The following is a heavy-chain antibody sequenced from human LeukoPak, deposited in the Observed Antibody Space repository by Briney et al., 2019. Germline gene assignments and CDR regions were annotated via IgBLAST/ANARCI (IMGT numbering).Heavy chain of an antibody. D-gene: IGHD3-22*01. CDR2: IIPIFGTA. CDR3: ARDDYDSSGDYYYYGMDV. CDR1: GGXFSSYA. J-gene: IGHJ6*02. V-gene: IGHV1-69*13. Sequence: SVKVSCKASGGXFSSYAISWVRQAPGQRLEWMGGIIPIFGTANYAQKFQGRVTITADESTSTAYMELSSLRSEDTAVYYCARDDYDSSGDYYYYGMDVWGQGTTVTVSS.